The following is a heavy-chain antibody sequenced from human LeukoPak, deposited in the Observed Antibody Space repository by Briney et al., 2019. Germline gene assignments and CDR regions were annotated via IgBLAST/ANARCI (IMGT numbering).Heavy chain of an antibody. V-gene: IGHV3-7*04. CDR3: VRAYHPGGWFDP. Sequence: GGSLRLSCAASGFTVSSNYMSWVRQAPGKGLEWVASINEDGSERHYVDSVKGRFTISRDNAKDSLYLQMNSLTAEDTAIYYCVRAYHPGGWFDPWGQGTLVTVSS. CDR1: GFTVSSNY. J-gene: IGHJ5*02. D-gene: IGHD2-21*01. CDR2: INEDGSER.